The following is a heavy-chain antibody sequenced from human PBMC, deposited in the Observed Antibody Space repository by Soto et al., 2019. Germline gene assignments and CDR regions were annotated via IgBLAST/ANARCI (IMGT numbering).Heavy chain of an antibody. D-gene: IGHD6-13*01. Sequence: SETLSLTCTVSGGSISSGGYYWSWIRQHPGKGLEWIGYIYYSGSTYYNPSLKSRVTISVDTSKNQFSLKLSSVTAADTAVYYCARDSFSAAGRGYYYYGMDVWGQGTTVT. CDR3: ARDSFSAAGRGYYYYGMDV. V-gene: IGHV4-31*03. CDR2: IYYSGST. J-gene: IGHJ6*02. CDR1: GGSISSGGYY.